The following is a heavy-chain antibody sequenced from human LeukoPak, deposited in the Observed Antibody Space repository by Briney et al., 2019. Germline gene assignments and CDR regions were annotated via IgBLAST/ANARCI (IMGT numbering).Heavy chain of an antibody. D-gene: IGHD1-26*01. J-gene: IGHJ3*02. Sequence: VASVKVSCKASGYTFTSYDINWVRQATGQGLEWMGWMNPNSGNTGYAQKLQGRVTMTTDTSTSTAYMELRSLRSDDTAVYYCARGGWVGATSGAFDIWGQGTMVTVSS. V-gene: IGHV1-8*01. CDR2: MNPNSGNT. CDR1: GYTFTSYD. CDR3: ARGGWVGATSGAFDI.